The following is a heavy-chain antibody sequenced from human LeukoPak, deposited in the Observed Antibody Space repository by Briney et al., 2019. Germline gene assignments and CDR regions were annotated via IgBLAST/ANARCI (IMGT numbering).Heavy chain of an antibody. CDR1: GGSFSGYY. CDR3: ARIPSYGDFAGTNDY. J-gene: IGHJ4*02. D-gene: IGHD5-18*01. Sequence: SETLSLTCAVYGGSFSGYYWSWIRQPPGKGLEWIGEINHSGSTNYNPSLKSRVTISVDTSKNQFSLKLSSVTAADTAVYYCARIPSYGDFAGTNDYWGQGTLVTVSS. CDR2: INHSGST. V-gene: IGHV4-34*01.